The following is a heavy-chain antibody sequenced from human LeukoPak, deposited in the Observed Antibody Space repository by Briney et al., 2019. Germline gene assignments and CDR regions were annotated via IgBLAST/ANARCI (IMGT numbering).Heavy chain of an antibody. Sequence: GGSLRLSCAASGFISSSYGMHWVRQAPGKGLEWVAFIRYDGSNKYYADSVKGRFTISRDNSKNTLYLQMNSLRAEDTAVYYCAIGRYDFWSGSESDYWGQGTLVTVSS. CDR1: GFISSSYG. D-gene: IGHD3-3*01. J-gene: IGHJ4*02. CDR2: IRYDGSNK. CDR3: AIGRYDFWSGSESDY. V-gene: IGHV3-30*02.